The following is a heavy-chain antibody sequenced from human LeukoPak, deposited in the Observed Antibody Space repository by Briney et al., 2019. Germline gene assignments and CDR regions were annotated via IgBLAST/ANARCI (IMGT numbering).Heavy chain of an antibody. D-gene: IGHD6-19*01. Sequence: GGSLRLSCAASGFTFSSYWMSWVRQAPGKGLEWVANIKQDGSEKYYVDSVKGRFTISRDNAKNSLYLQMNSLRAEDTAIYYCARSSGWYHRGPDYYYYYMDVWGKGTTVTVS. CDR3: ARSSGWYHRGPDYYYYYMDV. J-gene: IGHJ6*03. CDR2: IKQDGSEK. V-gene: IGHV3-7*01. CDR1: GFTFSSYW.